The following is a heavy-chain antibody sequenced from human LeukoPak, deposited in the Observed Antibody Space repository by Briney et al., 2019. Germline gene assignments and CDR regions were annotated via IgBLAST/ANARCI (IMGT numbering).Heavy chain of an antibody. Sequence: PGGSLTISCTGSGFSFTNYWIKWVRQLPGRGLEWLVRLDPRDSDTNYSPAFQGHVAISTDKSITTAYLQWSSLKASDTAMNYCARSDYDTSAYSSIYFDSWGQGTPVTVSS. J-gene: IGHJ4*02. D-gene: IGHD3-22*01. CDR2: LDPRDSDT. CDR1: GFSFTNYW. CDR3: ARSDYDTSAYSSIYFDS. V-gene: IGHV5-10-1*01.